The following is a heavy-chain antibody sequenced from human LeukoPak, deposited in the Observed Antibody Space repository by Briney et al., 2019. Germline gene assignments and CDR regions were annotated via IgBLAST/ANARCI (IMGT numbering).Heavy chain of an antibody. Sequence: SETLSLTCTVSGGSISSSSYYWGWIRQPPGKGLEWLGSIYYSGSTYYNPSLKSRVTISVDTSKNQFSLKLSSVTAADTAVYYCATHFTYYYDSSGYRYFDYWGQGTLVTVSS. CDR3: ATHFTYYYDSSGYRYFDY. CDR1: GGSISSSSYY. V-gene: IGHV4-39*01. CDR2: IYYSGST. D-gene: IGHD3-22*01. J-gene: IGHJ4*02.